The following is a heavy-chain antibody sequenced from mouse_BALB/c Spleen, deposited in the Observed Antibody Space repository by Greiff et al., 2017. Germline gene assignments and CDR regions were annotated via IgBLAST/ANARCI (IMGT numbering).Heavy chain of an antibody. V-gene: IGHV3-2*02. D-gene: IGHD2-3*01. CDR3: ARFYDGCHYAMDY. J-gene: IGHJ4*01. CDR1: GYSITSDYA. CDR2: ISYSGST. Sequence: DVKLQESGPGLVKPSQSLSLTCTVTGYSITSDYAWNCIRQFPGNKLEWMGYISYSGSTSYNPSLKSRISITRDTSKNQFFLQLNSVTTEDTATYYCARFYDGCHYAMDYWGQGTSVTVSS.